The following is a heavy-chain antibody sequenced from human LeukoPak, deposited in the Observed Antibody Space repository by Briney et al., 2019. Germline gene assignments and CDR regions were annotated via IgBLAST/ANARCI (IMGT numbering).Heavy chain of an antibody. V-gene: IGHV4-4*07. D-gene: IGHD5-12*01. CDR3: ARDAGGYEDY. J-gene: IGHJ4*02. CDR2: VYPSGTT. Sequence: MSSETLSLTCTVSRGSISNYWWSWIRQAAGKGLEWIGRVYPSGTTHYNPSLQSRVTLSVDTSKNQLSLTLSSLTAADTAVYYCARDAGGYEDYWGQGTLVTVSS. CDR1: RGSISNYW.